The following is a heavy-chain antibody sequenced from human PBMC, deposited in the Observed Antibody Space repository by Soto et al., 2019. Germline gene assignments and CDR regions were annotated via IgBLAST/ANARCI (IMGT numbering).Heavy chain of an antibody. CDR2: IWYDGSNK. V-gene: IGHV3-33*01. CDR3: ARVMVERLPTAGDY. Sequence: VQLVESGGGVVQPGRSLRLSCAASGFTFSGYGMHWVRQAPGKGLEWVAVIWYDGSNKYYADSVKGRFTISRDNSKNTLYLQMNSLRAEDTAVYYCARVMVERLPTAGDYWGQGTLVTVSA. CDR1: GFTFSGYG. D-gene: IGHD2-8*01. J-gene: IGHJ4*02.